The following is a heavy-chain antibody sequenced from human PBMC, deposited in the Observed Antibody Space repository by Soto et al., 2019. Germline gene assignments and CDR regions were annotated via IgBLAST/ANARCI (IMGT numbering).Heavy chain of an antibody. CDR1: GFSLSTNGVG. V-gene: IGHV2-5*01. Sequence: QFTLKESGPMLVKPTQTLTLTCTFSGFSLSTNGVGVGWIRQPPGKALEWLALIYWNDDNLYSPSLKSRLTITKDTSRNQVVLRMTNMDPVDTATYYCAHRGGFGELRYWGQGTLVTVSS. J-gene: IGHJ4*02. CDR3: AHRGGFGELRY. CDR2: IYWNDDN. D-gene: IGHD3-10*01.